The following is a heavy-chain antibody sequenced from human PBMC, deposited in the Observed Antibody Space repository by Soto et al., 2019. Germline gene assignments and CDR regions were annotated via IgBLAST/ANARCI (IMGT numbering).Heavy chain of an antibody. J-gene: IGHJ4*02. V-gene: IGHV3-23*01. D-gene: IGHD5-18*01. CDR2: IKGSGSGT. CDR1: EFTFSHYW. Sequence: GGSLRLSCVVSEFTFSHYWMTWVRQAPGKGLEWVSEIKGSGSGTYYADSVKGRFTISRDNSRNTLSLQMNSLRAEDTAVYYCAKGSASSRPYYFDYWGQGTLVTVSS. CDR3: AKGSASSRPYYFDY.